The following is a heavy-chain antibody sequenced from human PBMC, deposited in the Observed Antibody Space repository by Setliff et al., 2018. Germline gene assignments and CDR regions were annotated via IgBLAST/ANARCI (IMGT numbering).Heavy chain of an antibody. V-gene: IGHV4-39*01. J-gene: IGHJ5*01. Sequence: SETLSLTCTVSGGSISSGSYYWGWIRQPPRKGLEWIGSIHYTGSANFNPSLKIRVTMSIGTSKNQFSLKLSSVTAADTAVYYCAGRDYSGGDSWGHGTLVTVSS. CDR1: GGSISSGSYY. CDR3: AGRDYSGGDS. D-gene: IGHD4-4*01. CDR2: IHYTGSA.